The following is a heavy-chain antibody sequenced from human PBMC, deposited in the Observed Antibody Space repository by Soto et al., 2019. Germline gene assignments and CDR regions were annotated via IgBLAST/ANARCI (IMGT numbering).Heavy chain of an antibody. CDR1: GYSISSGYY. CDR3: ARVKYYYGSGSYYSKGPIDY. Sequence: SETLSLTCAVSGYSISSGYYWGWIRQPPGKGLEWIGSIYHSGSTYYNPSLKSRVTISVDTSKNQFSLKLSSVTAADTAVYYCARVKYYYGSGSYYSKGPIDYWGQGTLVTVSS. V-gene: IGHV4-38-2*01. CDR2: IYHSGST. J-gene: IGHJ4*02. D-gene: IGHD3-10*01.